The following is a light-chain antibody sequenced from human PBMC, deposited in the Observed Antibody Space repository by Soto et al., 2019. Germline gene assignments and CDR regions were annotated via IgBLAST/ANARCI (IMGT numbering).Light chain of an antibody. CDR2: AAS. CDR1: QSISSY. V-gene: IGKV1-39*01. J-gene: IGKJ4*01. CDR3: QQGYSALIS. Sequence: DIQMTQSPSSLSASVGDRVTITCRASQSISSYLNWYQHKPGKAPKLLIYAASILQSGVPSRFSGSGSGTDFTLTISSLQPEDFASYYCQQGYSALISVGGGTKVEIK.